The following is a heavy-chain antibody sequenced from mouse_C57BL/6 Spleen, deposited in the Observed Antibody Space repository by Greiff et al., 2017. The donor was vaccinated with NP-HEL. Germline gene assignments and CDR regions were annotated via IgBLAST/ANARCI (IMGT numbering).Heavy chain of an antibody. V-gene: IGHV3-6*01. CDR1: GYSITSGYY. CDR3: ARRDLYAMDY. Sequence: EVQLVESGPGLVKPSQSLSLTCSVTGYSITSGYYWNWIRQFPGNKLEWMGYISYDGSNNYNPSLKNRISITRDTSKNQFFLKLNSVTTEDTATYYCARRDLYAMDYWGQGTSVTVSS. CDR2: ISYDGSN. J-gene: IGHJ4*01.